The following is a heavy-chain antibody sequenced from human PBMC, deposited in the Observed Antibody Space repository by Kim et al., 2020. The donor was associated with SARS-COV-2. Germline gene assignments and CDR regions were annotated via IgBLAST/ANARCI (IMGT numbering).Heavy chain of an antibody. V-gene: IGHV3-23*01. D-gene: IGHD6-13*01. CDR2: ISGSGGST. CDR3: AKERSAAAGKYFQH. Sequence: GGSLRLSCAASGFTFSSYAMSWVRQAPGKWLEWVSAISGSGGSTYYADSVKGRFTISRDNSKNTLYLQMNSLRATETAVYYCAKERSAAAGKYFQHWGQGTLGTVSS. CDR1: GFTFSSYA. J-gene: IGHJ1*01.